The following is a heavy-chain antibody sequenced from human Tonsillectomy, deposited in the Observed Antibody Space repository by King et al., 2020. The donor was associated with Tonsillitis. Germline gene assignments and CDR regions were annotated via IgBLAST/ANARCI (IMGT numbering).Heavy chain of an antibody. CDR1: GFSFSSYT. V-gene: IGHV3-21*01. D-gene: IGHD3-3*02. Sequence: QLVQSGGGLVKPGGSLRLSCAASGFSFSSYTMHWVRQAPGQGLEWVSSISTSGTYINYADSVKGRFTISRDNAKNSLYLQMNSLRAEDTAVYYCAGDSTSTRSDVFHVWGQGTVVTVSS. CDR3: AGDSTSTRSDVFHV. J-gene: IGHJ3*01. CDR2: ISTSGTYI.